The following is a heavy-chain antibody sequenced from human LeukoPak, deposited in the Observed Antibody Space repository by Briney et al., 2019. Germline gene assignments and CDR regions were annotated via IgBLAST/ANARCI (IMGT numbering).Heavy chain of an antibody. J-gene: IGHJ4*02. CDR3: ARDRVGTTRDFDY. CDR1: GFTFSSYW. D-gene: IGHD1-26*01. Sequence: PGGSLTLSCAASGFTFSSYWMSWLRQAPGKGLEWVANIMQDGGERYYTDSVKGRFAISRDNAKNLLYLQMNSLRDEDTAVYFCARDRVGTTRDFDYWGQGALVTVSS. CDR2: IMQDGGER. V-gene: IGHV3-7*01.